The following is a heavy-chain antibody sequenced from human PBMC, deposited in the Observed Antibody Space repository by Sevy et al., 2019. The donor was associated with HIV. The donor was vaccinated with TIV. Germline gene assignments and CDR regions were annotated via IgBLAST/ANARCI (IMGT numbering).Heavy chain of an antibody. V-gene: IGHV3-23*01. CDR2: FSFGCGRI. D-gene: IGHD2-8*01. CDR3: AREGCTQPHDY. Sequence: GGSLRLSCAASGFILAKYSMSWVRQAPGKGLEWVSTFSFGCGRINYADSVKGRFTISRDDSKNTLFLQMNSLRAEDTATYFCAREGCTQPHDYWGQGPLVTVSS. CDR1: GFILAKYS. J-gene: IGHJ4*02.